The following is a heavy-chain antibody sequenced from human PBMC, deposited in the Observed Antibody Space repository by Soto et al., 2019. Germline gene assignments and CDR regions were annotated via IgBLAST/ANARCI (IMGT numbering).Heavy chain of an antibody. CDR3: ARERDIVVVVAATLAY. V-gene: IGHV1-18*01. Sequence: QVQLVQSGAEVKKPVASVKVSCKASGYTFTSYGISWVRQAPGQGLEWMGWISAYNGNTNYAQKLQGRVTMNTDTSTSTAYMELRSLRSDDTAVYYCARERDIVVVVAATLAYWGQGTLVTVSS. J-gene: IGHJ4*02. CDR1: GYTFTSYG. D-gene: IGHD2-15*01. CDR2: ISAYNGNT.